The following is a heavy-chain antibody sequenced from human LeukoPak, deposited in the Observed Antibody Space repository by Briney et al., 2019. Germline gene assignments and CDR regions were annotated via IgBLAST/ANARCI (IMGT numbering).Heavy chain of an antibody. J-gene: IGHJ4*02. CDR1: GGSFSGYY. Sequence: PSETLSLTCAAYGGSFSGYYWSWIRQPPGKGLEWIGEINHSGSTNYNPPLKSRVTISVDTSKNQFSLKLSSLTAADTAVYYCAGYYYDSSGYYTFEYWGQGTLVTVSS. D-gene: IGHD3-22*01. V-gene: IGHV4-34*01. CDR2: INHSGST. CDR3: AGYYYDSSGYYTFEY.